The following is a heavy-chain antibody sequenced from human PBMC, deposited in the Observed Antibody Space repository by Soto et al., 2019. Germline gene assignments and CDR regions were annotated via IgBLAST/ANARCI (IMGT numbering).Heavy chain of an antibody. Sequence: QVQLQHWGAGLLKPSETLSLTCAVYGGSFSGYYWSWIRQPPGKGLEWIGEINHSGSTNYNPSLKSRVTISVDTSKNQFSLKLSSVTAADTAVYYRARVAGIAAAGTGWFDPWGQGTLVTVSS. D-gene: IGHD6-13*01. J-gene: IGHJ5*02. V-gene: IGHV4-34*01. CDR1: GGSFSGYY. CDR3: ARVAGIAAAGTGWFDP. CDR2: INHSGST.